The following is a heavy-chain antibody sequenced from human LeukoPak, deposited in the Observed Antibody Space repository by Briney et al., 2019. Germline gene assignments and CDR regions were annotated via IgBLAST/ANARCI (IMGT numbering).Heavy chain of an antibody. CDR2: VDHTGST. V-gene: IGHV4-59*08. Sequence: SETLSLTCSVSDDSITMYYWTWIRQPPGKGLEWIGYVDHTGSTNFNPSLKSRVTISVDTSKNQFSLKLSSVTAADTAVYYCARGGNYYDSSGYYGYWGQGTLVTVSS. J-gene: IGHJ4*02. D-gene: IGHD3-22*01. CDR1: DDSITMYY. CDR3: ARGGNYYDSSGYYGY.